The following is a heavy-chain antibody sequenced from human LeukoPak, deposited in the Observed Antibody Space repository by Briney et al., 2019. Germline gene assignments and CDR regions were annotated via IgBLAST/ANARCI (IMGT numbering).Heavy chain of an antibody. D-gene: IGHD3-3*01. CDR1: GFIFGGYW. CDR3: VSGFLQWLY. J-gene: IGHJ4*02. V-gene: IGHV3-7*01. Sequence: GGSLRLSCAASGFIFGGYWMSWVRQAPGGGLEWVANTNPDGSIKYYVDPVNGRFTISRDNAKNSLYLQMNSLRAEDTAVYYCVSGFLQWLYWGQGTLVTVSS. CDR2: TNPDGSIK.